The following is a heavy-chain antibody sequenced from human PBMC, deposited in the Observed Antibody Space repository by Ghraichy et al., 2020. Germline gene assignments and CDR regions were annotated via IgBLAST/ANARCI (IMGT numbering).Heavy chain of an antibody. V-gene: IGHV4-38-2*01. D-gene: IGHD3-10*01. Sequence: TLSLTCAVSGYSISSAYYWGWIRQPPGKGLEWIGSLYHSGSTYYNPSLKSRVTISVDTSKNQFSLKLNSVTAADTAVYYCAGISDYLNYWGQGALVTVSS. CDR2: LYHSGST. CDR3: AGISDYLNY. J-gene: IGHJ4*02. CDR1: GYSISSAYY.